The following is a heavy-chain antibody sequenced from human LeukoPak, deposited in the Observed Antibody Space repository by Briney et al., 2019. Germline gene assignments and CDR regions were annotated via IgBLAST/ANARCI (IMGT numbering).Heavy chain of an antibody. D-gene: IGHD3-22*01. CDR1: GGSFSGYY. J-gene: IGHJ4*02. Sequence: SETLSLTCAVSGGSFSGYYWSWIRQPPGKGLEWIGEINHSGSTNYNPSLKSRVTISVDTSKNQFSLKLSSVTAADTAVYYCASLDYYDSSPFDYWGQGTLGTVSS. CDR3: ASLDYYDSSPFDY. CDR2: INHSGST. V-gene: IGHV4-34*01.